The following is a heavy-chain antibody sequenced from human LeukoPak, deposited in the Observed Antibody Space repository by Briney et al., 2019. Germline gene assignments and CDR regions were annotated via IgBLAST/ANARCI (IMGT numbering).Heavy chain of an antibody. J-gene: IGHJ4*02. CDR1: GGTFSSYA. CDR2: ISAYNGNT. CDR3: ARVGYSGSYYAY. Sequence: ASVKVSCKASGGTFSSYAISWVRQAPGQGLEWMGWISAYNGNTNYAQKFQGRVTITADKSTSTAYMELSSLRSEDTAVYYCARVGYSGSYYAYWGQGTLVTVSS. D-gene: IGHD1-26*01. V-gene: IGHV1-69*10.